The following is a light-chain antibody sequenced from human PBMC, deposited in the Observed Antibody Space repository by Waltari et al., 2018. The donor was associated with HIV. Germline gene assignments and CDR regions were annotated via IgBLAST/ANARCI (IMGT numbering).Light chain of an antibody. Sequence: DIVMTQSPDSLAVSLGEWATISCKSSPSVLYSSNNKNYLAWYQQKPGQPPKLLIYWASTRESGVPDRFSGSGSGTHFTLTISSLQAEDVAVYYCQQYYNIPRTFGQGTKLEI. V-gene: IGKV4-1*01. CDR2: WAS. CDR3: QQYYNIPRT. J-gene: IGKJ2*01. CDR1: PSVLYSSNNKNY.